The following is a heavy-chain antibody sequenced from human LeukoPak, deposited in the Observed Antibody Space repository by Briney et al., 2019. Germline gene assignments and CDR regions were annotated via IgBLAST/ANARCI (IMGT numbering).Heavy chain of an antibody. D-gene: IGHD5-18*01. CDR1: GFTFSSYS. J-gene: IGHJ4*02. V-gene: IGHV3-21*01. CDR2: ISSSSSYI. CDR3: ARDDVDTAMGTGLDY. Sequence: GGSLRLSCAASGFTFSSYSMNWVRQAPGKGLEWVSYISSSSSYIYYADSVKGRFTISRDNAKNSLYLQMNSLRAEDTAVYYCARDDVDTAMGTGLDYWGQGTLVTVSS.